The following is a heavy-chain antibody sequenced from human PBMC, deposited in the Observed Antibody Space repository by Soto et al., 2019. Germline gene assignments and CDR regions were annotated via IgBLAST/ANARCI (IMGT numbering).Heavy chain of an antibody. J-gene: IGHJ5*02. CDR3: ARDSCRFSSTRCREYGFYP. D-gene: IGHD2-2*01. CDR1: GYTFTSYG. V-gene: IGHV1-18*01. Sequence: ASVKLSCKASGYTFTSYGISWVRHAPGQGLEWMGWISAYNGNTNYAQKLQGRVTMTTDTSTSTAYMELRSLRSDDTAVYYCARDSCRFSSTRCREYGFYPCGKGTLVTVSS. CDR2: ISAYNGNT.